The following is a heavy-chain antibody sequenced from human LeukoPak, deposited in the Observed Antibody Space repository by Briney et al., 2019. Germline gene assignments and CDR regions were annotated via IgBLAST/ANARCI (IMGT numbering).Heavy chain of an antibody. CDR3: ASTLTLDY. CDR1: GFTLSSYW. Sequence: GGSLRLSCAASGFTLSSYWMCWVRQAPGKGLEWVAKIKQDGSEKYYVDSVKGRFTISRDNAKNSLYLQMNSLRAEDTAVYYCASTLTLDYWGQGTLVTVSS. J-gene: IGHJ4*02. CDR2: IKQDGSEK. V-gene: IGHV3-7*02.